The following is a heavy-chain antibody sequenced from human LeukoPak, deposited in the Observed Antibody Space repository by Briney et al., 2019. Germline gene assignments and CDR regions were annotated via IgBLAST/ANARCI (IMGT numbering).Heavy chain of an antibody. Sequence: GASVTVSCTASGYTFTDYAMYWVRQAPGQGLEWMGWINTDTGNPTYAQGFTGRFVFSLDTSVSTAYLQISSLKAEDTAVYYCARVDCGGGSCYFPAVHWGQGTLVTVSS. V-gene: IGHV7-4-1*02. CDR2: INTDTGNP. CDR1: GYTFTDYA. D-gene: IGHD2-15*01. CDR3: ARVDCGGGSCYFPAVH. J-gene: IGHJ4*02.